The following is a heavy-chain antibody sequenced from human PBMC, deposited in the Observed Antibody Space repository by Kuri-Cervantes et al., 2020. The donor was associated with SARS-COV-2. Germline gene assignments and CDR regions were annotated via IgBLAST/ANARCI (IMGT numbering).Heavy chain of an antibody. D-gene: IGHD6-6*01. J-gene: IGHJ1*01. Sequence: ASVQVSCKAAGYTFTGYYMHWVRQAPGQGLEWREWINPNSGGTNYAQKFQGSVTMTRDKSISTAYMELSRLRSDDTAVYYCSSLDPLESIAPEYFQHWGQGTLVTVSS. CDR3: SSLDPLESIAPEYFQH. CDR2: INPNSGGT. V-gene: IGHV1-2*02. CDR1: GYTFTGYY.